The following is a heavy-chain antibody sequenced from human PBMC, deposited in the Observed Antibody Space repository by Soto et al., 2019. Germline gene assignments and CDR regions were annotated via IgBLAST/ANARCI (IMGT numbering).Heavy chain of an antibody. D-gene: IGHD6-6*01. J-gene: IGHJ6*02. CDR3: ARVIAARPGYYYGMDV. V-gene: IGHV1-2*02. Sequence: QVQLVQSGAEVKKPGASVKVSCKASGYTFTGYYMHWVRQAPGPGLEWMGWINPNSGGTNYAQKFQGRVTMTRDTSISTAYMELSRLRSDDTAVYYCARVIAARPGYYYGMDVWGQGTTVTVSS. CDR1: GYTFTGYY. CDR2: INPNSGGT.